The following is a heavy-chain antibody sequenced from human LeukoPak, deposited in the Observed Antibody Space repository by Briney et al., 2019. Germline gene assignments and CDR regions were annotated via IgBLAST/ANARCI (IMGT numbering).Heavy chain of an antibody. J-gene: IGHJ4*02. Sequence: PGGSLRLSCEASGFTFSGSAMHWVRQASGKGLEWLGHIKSKGNSHATAYAASLKGRFTISRDDSKNTAYLQSNNLETEDTAVYYCARQPGAAIPFVYWGQGTLVTVSS. CDR2: IKSKGNSHAT. CDR3: ARQPGAAIPFVY. D-gene: IGHD2-2*02. CDR1: GFTFSGSA. V-gene: IGHV3-73*01.